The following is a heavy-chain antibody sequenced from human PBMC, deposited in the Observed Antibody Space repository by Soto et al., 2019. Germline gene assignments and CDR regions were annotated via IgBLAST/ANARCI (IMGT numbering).Heavy chain of an antibody. CDR3: ARDQRVPAANVEGDWFDP. D-gene: IGHD2-2*01. CDR1: GGSISSYY. J-gene: IGHJ5*02. CDR2: IYYSGST. V-gene: IGHV4-59*01. Sequence: SETLSLTCTVSGGSISSYYWSWIRQPPGKGLEWIGYIYYSGSTNYNPSLKSRVTISVDTSKNQFSLKLSSVTAADTAVYYCARDQRVPAANVEGDWFDPWGQGTLVSVSS.